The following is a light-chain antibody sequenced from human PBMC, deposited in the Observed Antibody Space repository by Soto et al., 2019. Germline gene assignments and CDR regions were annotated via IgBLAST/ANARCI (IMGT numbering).Light chain of an antibody. V-gene: IGKV3-11*01. CDR3: QQRGNWPLT. CDR2: DAS. Sequence: EIVLTQSPATLSLSPGERATLSCRASQSVSYYLAWYQQKPGQAPRLLIYDASNRATGIPARLSGSGSGTDFTLTISGLEPEDFAVYYCQQRGNWPLTFGQGTKLEIK. J-gene: IGKJ2*01. CDR1: QSVSYY.